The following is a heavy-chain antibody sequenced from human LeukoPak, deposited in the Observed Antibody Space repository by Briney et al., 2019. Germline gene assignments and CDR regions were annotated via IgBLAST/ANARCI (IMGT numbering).Heavy chain of an antibody. V-gene: IGHV3-23*01. CDR3: AKDLPTTVTAAARYYYYGMDV. Sequence: GGSLRLSCAASGFTFSSYAMSWVRQAPGKGLEWVSAISGSGGSTYYADSVKGRFTISRDNSKNTLYLQVNSLRAEDTAVYYCAKDLPTTVTAAARYYYYGMDVWGQGTTVTVSS. D-gene: IGHD4-17*01. CDR1: GFTFSSYA. J-gene: IGHJ6*02. CDR2: ISGSGGST.